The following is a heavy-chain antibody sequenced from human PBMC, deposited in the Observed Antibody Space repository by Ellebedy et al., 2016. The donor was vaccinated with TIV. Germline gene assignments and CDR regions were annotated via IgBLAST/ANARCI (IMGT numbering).Heavy chain of an antibody. V-gene: IGHV3-7*04. CDR3: ARVPGDEWEFDY. J-gene: IGHJ4*02. CDR1: GFTFTNHW. D-gene: IGHD1-26*01. Sequence: GESLKISCEASGFTFTNHWVGWVRQAPGKGLEGVAHINRDGSAMYYVDSVRGRFTISRDNAKSSLYLQMNSLRVEDAAVYYCARVPGDEWEFDYWGQGTLVTVSS. CDR2: INRDGSAM.